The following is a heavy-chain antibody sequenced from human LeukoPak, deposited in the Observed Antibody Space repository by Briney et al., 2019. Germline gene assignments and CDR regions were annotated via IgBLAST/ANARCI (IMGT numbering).Heavy chain of an antibody. CDR3: ARDNGRGYYFYWYFDL. CDR1: GGSISSSSYY. J-gene: IGHJ2*01. D-gene: IGHD3-22*01. Sequence: SETLSLTCTVSGGSISSSSYYWGWIRQPPGKGLEWIGYIYYSGSTNYNPSLKSRVTISVDTSKNQFSLKLSSVTAADTAVYYCARDNGRGYYFYWYFDLWGRGTLVTVSS. CDR2: IYYSGST. V-gene: IGHV4-61*01.